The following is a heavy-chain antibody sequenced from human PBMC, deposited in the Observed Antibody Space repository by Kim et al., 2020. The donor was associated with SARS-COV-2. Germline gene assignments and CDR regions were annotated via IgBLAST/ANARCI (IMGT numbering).Heavy chain of an antibody. CDR2: MTKTSTTI. CDR1: GFTFSAYD. D-gene: IGHD3-16*01. V-gene: IGHV3-48*02. CDR3: VRDRMGGAFDI. J-gene: IGHJ3*02. Sequence: GGSLRLSCATSGFTFSAYDMNWVRQAPGKGLEWLSFMTKTSTTIYYADSVKGRFTMSRDNAKNSLYLQMNSLRDEDTAVYYCVRDRMGGAFDIWGQGTMV.